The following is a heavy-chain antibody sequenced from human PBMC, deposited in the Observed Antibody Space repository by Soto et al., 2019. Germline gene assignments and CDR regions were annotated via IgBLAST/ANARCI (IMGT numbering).Heavy chain of an antibody. CDR3: ARGGVSREFPTPSAAGP. CDR1: GFSFNIHA. CDR2: ISNDGSNE. D-gene: IGHD3-16*01. J-gene: IGHJ5*02. V-gene: IGHV3-30-3*01. Sequence: QVQLVESGGGVVQPGRSLRLSCAASGFSFNIHAMHWVRQAPGKGLEWVAVISNDGSNEYYADSVKGRFTISRDNSKNTFFLKRKTRRGEDTAVYYCARGGVSREFPTPSAAGPWAQETRVTAPS.